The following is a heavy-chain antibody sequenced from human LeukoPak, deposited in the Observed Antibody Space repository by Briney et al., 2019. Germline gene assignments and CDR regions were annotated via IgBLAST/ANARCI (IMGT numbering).Heavy chain of an antibody. V-gene: IGHV3-43D*03. CDR3: AKDIEAGGVGGMEV. CDR1: GFTFDDYA. CDR2: ISWDGGST. Sequence: GGSLRLSCAASGFTFDDYAMHWVRQAPGKGLEWISLISWDGGSTYYADSVKGRFTISRGSSKNSLYLQMNSLRAEDTAMYYCAKDIEAGGVGGMEVWGKGTTVTVSS. D-gene: IGHD1-14*01. J-gene: IGHJ6*03.